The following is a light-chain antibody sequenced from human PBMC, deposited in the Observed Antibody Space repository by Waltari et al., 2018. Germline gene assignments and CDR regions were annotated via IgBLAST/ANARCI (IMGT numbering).Light chain of an antibody. CDR1: QSVRSN. Sequence: EIVMTQSPATLSVFPGERATFSCRASQSVRSNVAWYQQKPGQPPRFLMYGASTRATGIPARFSGSGSGTEFTLTISSLQSEDVAVYYCQQYNNLPLTFGGGTKVEIK. CDR3: QQYNNLPLT. CDR2: GAS. J-gene: IGKJ4*01. V-gene: IGKV3-15*01.